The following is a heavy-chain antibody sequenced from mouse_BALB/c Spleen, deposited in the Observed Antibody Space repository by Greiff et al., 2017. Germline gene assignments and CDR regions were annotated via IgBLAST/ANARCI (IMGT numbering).Heavy chain of an antibody. V-gene: IGHV1-80*01. CDR2: IYPGDGDT. Sequence: QVQLKQSGAELVRPGSSVKISCKASGYAFSSYWMNWVKQRPGQGLEWIGQIYPGDGDTNYNGKFKGKATLTADKSSSTAYMQLSSLTSEDSAVYFCARRGIKYFDVWGAGTTVTVSS. J-gene: IGHJ1*01. CDR3: ARRGIKYFDV. CDR1: GYAFSSYW. D-gene: IGHD2-4*01.